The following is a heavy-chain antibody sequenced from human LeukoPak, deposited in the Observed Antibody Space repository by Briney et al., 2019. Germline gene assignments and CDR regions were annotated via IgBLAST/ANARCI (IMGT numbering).Heavy chain of an antibody. J-gene: IGHJ5*02. Sequence: SETLSFTCTVSGGSISSYYWSWIRQPAGKGLEWIGRIYTSGSTNYNPSLKSRVTMSVDTSKNQFSLKLSSVTAADTAVYYCTTAPTRRWFDPWGQGTLVTVSS. CDR2: IYTSGST. CDR1: GGSISSYY. CDR3: TTAPTRRWFDP. D-gene: IGHD4-17*01. V-gene: IGHV4-4*07.